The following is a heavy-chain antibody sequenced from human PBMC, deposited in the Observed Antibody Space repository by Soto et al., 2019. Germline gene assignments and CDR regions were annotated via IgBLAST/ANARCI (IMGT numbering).Heavy chain of an antibody. CDR2: INHSGST. Sequence: QVQLQQWGAGLLKPSETLSLTCAVYGGSFSGYYWSWIRQPPGKGLEWIGEINHSGSTNYNPPLKSRVTISVDTSKNPSSLKLSSVTAADTAVYYCARGDYDSIGYWEFYWYFDLWGRGTLVTVSS. J-gene: IGHJ2*01. D-gene: IGHD3-22*01. CDR1: GGSFSGYY. CDR3: ARGDYDSIGYWEFYWYFDL. V-gene: IGHV4-34*01.